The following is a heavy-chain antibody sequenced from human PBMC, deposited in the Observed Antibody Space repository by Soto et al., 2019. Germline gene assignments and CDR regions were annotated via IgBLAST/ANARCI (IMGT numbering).Heavy chain of an antibody. J-gene: IGHJ2*01. V-gene: IGHV3-23*01. CDR1: GFTFGRYA. CDR3: AKDITSSLNWDLHL. Sequence: EVQLLESGGGLVQPGGSLRLSCATSGFTFGRYAMSWVRQAPGIGLEWVSAVSGTGITTYYADSVRGRVPISREQSNEAVDLGMNTLATEDTSMYYCAKDITSSLNWDLHLWARGTLVTSST. D-gene: IGHD6-6*01. CDR2: VSGTGITT.